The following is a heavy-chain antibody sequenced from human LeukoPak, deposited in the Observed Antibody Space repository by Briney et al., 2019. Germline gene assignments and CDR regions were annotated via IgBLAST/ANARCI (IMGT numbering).Heavy chain of an antibody. Sequence: GGSLRLSCSAAGFTFSRYAMHWVRQAPGKGLEYVSAISSNGGSTYYADSVKGRFTISRDNSRNTLHLQMSSLRVEDTAVYYCVKDSSSGSYFDYWGQGTLVTVSS. D-gene: IGHD3-10*01. CDR1: GFTFSRYA. CDR3: VKDSSSGSYFDY. J-gene: IGHJ4*02. V-gene: IGHV3-64D*06. CDR2: ISSNGGST.